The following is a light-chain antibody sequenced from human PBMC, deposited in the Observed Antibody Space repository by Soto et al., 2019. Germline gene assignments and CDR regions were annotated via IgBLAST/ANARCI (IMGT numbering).Light chain of an antibody. J-gene: IGKJ4*01. V-gene: IGKV3-20*01. Sequence: EIVLTQSPGSLSMSPGDRATLSCRASQSVSYLGWYQQKPGQAPRLLIYDASNRATGIPDRFSGSGSGTDFTLTISRLEPEDFAVYYCHQYGSSPLTFGGGTNVEIK. CDR3: HQYGSSPLT. CDR2: DAS. CDR1: QSVSY.